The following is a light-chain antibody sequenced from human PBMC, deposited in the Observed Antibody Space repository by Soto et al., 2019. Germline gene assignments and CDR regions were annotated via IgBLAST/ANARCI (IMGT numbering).Light chain of an antibody. CDR1: QSVRGDY. CDR3: QQYGNSPHT. V-gene: IGKV3-20*01. Sequence: ELVLTQSPGTLSLSPGERVALSCRASQSVRGDYLAWYQQKPGQPPRLLIYEASRRAPGIPDRFSGSGSGTDIILTISRLEPEDLALYFCQQYGNSPHTFGQGTKLEIK. J-gene: IGKJ2*01. CDR2: EAS.